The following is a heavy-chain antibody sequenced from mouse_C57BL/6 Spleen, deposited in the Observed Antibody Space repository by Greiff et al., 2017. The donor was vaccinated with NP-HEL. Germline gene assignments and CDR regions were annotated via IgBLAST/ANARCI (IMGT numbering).Heavy chain of an antibody. CDR2: INPYNGGT. CDR3: EVSYDYDGVY. J-gene: IGHJ2*01. V-gene: IGHV1-19*01. CDR1: GYTFTDYY. D-gene: IGHD2-4*01. Sequence: IQLQQSGPVLVKPGASVKMSCKASGYTFTDYYMNWVKQSHRKSLEWIGVINPYNGGTSYNQKFKGKATLTVDKSSSTAYMELNSLTSEDSAVYYCEVSYDYDGVYWGQGTTLTVSS.